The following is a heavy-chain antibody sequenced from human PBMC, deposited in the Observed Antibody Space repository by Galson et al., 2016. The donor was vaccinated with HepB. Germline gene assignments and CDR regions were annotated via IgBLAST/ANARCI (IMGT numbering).Heavy chain of an antibody. D-gene: IGHD1-1*01. Sequence: SLRLSCAASGFTFSSHWIHWVRQGPGKGLVWVSRINGDGSITTYADSVKGRFTISRDNAKNTLYLQMKSLRAAYTAVYYFVRGTGDKPGLDVWGQGTTVTVSS. CDR3: VRGTGDKPGLDV. V-gene: IGHV3-74*01. J-gene: IGHJ6*02. CDR2: INGDGSIT. CDR1: GFTFSSHW.